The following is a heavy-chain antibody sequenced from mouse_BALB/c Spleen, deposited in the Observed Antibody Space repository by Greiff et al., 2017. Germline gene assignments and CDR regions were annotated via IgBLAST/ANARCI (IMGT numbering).Heavy chain of an antibody. CDR2: IWAGGST. Sequence: VKLVESGPGLVAPSQSLSITCTVSGFSLTSYGVHWVRQPPGKGLEWLGVIWAGGSTNYNSALMSRLSISKDNSKSQVFLKMNSLQTDDTAMYCCARDEYSRFAYWGQGTLVTVSA. CDR3: ARDEYSRFAY. J-gene: IGHJ3*01. D-gene: IGHD2-10*02. V-gene: IGHV2-9*02. CDR1: GFSLTSYG.